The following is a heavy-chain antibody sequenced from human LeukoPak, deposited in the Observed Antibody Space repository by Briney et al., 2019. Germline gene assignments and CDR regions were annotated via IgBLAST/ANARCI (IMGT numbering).Heavy chain of an antibody. D-gene: IGHD2-2*01. CDR1: GGSFSGYY. J-gene: IGHJ4*02. CDR2: INHSGST. Sequence: PSETLSLTCAVYGGSFSGYYWSWIRQPPGKGLEWIGEINHSGSTNYNPPLKSRVTISVDTSKNQFSLKLSSVTAADTAVYYCARGAGSIFRDWGQGTLVTVSS. V-gene: IGHV4-34*01. CDR3: ARGAGSIFRD.